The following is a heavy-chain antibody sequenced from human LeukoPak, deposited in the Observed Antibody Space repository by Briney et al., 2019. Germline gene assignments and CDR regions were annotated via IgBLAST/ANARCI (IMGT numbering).Heavy chain of an antibody. CDR3: ATDREGDPSAYYLV. D-gene: IGHD3-22*01. Sequence: GGSLRLSCAASGFTFSGYVMSWVRQAPGKGLEWVSTISDNGGRTYYADSVKGRFTIPRDNSKNTLFLQMNSLRAEDSAVYYCATDREGDPSAYYLVGGQGTLITVSS. CDR2: ISDNGGRT. CDR1: GFTFSGYV. V-gene: IGHV3-23*01. J-gene: IGHJ4*02.